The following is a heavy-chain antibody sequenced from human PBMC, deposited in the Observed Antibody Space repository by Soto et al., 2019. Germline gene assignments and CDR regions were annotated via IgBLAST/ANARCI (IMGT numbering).Heavy chain of an antibody. J-gene: IGHJ4*02. CDR3: ARVGQWLVPWGDWFDY. D-gene: IGHD6-19*01. V-gene: IGHV3-30-3*01. CDR2: ISYDGSNK. Sequence: QVQLVESGGGVVQPGRSLRLSCAASGFTFSSYTIHWVRQAPGKGLEWVAVISYDGSNKYYADSEKGRFTVSRDNSKNTLYLQMNSLRAEDTAVYYCARVGQWLVPWGDWFDYWGQGTLVTVSS. CDR1: GFTFSSYT.